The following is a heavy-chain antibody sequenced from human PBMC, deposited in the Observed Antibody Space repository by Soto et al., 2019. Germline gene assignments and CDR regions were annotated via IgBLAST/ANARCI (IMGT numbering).Heavy chain of an antibody. V-gene: IGHV1-8*01. J-gene: IGHJ6*02. D-gene: IGHD3-10*01. Sequence: QVQLVQSGAEVKKPGASVKVSCKASGYTFTSYDINWVRQATGQGLEWMGWMNPNSGNTGYAQKFQGRVTMTRNTSMSTAYMEVSSLRSEDTAVYYCAREAYPTWFGAYYYYGMDVWGQGTTVTVSS. CDR2: MNPNSGNT. CDR1: GYTFTSYD. CDR3: AREAYPTWFGAYYYYGMDV.